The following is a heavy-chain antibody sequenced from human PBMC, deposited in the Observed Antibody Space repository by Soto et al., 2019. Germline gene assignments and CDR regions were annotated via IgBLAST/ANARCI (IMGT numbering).Heavy chain of an antibody. J-gene: IGHJ4*02. D-gene: IGHD2-15*01. V-gene: IGHV3-23*01. Sequence: EVQLLESGGGLVQPGGSLRLSCAASGFTFSSYAMSWVRQAPGKGVEWVSAISGSGGSTYYADSVKGRFTISRDNSKNTLYLQMNSLRAEDTAVYYCAKGPYCSGGSCYPDYFDYWGQGTLVTVSS. CDR1: GFTFSSYA. CDR2: ISGSGGST. CDR3: AKGPYCSGGSCYPDYFDY.